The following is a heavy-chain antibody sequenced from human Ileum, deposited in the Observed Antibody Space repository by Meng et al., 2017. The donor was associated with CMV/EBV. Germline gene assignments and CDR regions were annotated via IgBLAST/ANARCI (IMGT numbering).Heavy chain of an antibody. CDR1: FSGYY. Sequence: FSGYYWSWIRQPPGKGLEWIGEINHSGSTNYNPSLKSRVTISVDTSKNQFSLKLSSVTAADTAVYYCASAALYYYDSSGSRRKGYFDLWGRGTLVPSPQ. V-gene: IGHV4-34*01. J-gene: IGHJ2*01. CDR3: ASAALYYYDSSGSRRKGYFDL. D-gene: IGHD3-22*01. CDR2: INHSGST.